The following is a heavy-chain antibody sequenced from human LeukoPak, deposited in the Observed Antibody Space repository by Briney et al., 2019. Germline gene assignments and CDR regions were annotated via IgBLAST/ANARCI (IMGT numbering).Heavy chain of an antibody. CDR3: AKAPSAYGYSSFDF. CDR1: GFTVSNYA. Sequence: PGRSLRLSCAASGFTVSNYAMTWVRQAPGKGLEWVSSISGSVGSTYYADSVKGRFTISRDSSKNTLFVQMHSLRAEDTAIYYCAKAPSAYGYSSFDFWGQGILVTVSS. J-gene: IGHJ4*02. D-gene: IGHD5-18*01. V-gene: IGHV3-23*01. CDR2: ISGSVGST.